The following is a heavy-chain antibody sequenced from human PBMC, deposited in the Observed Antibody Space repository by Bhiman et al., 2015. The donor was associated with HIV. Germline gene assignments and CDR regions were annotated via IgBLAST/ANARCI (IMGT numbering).Heavy chain of an antibody. J-gene: IGHJ6*03. D-gene: IGHD3-3*01. CDR3: ARDFRSLYYMDV. CDR1: GFTFNTYA. CDR2: ISYDGNNK. V-gene: IGHV3-30-3*01. Sequence: QVQLVESGGGVVQPGRSLRLSCAASGFTFNTYAMHWVRQAPGKGLEWVTIISYDGNNKYYADSVKGRFTISRDNSKNTLYLQMNSLRLEDTAVYYCARDFRSLYYMDVWGKGATVTVS.